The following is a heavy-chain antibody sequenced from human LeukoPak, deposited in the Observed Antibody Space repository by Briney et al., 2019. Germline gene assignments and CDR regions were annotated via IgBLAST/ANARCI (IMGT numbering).Heavy chain of an antibody. CDR3: ARDVEQWLVRVYYFDY. CDR2: ISSGSTTI. CDR1: GFTLGSYS. V-gene: IGHV3-48*01. J-gene: IGHJ4*02. D-gene: IGHD6-19*01. Sequence: GGSLRLSCATSGFTLGSYSMNWVRQAPGKGLEWVSYISSGSTTIYYADSVKGRFTISRDNAKNSLYLQMNSLRAEDTAVYYCARDVEQWLVRVYYFDYWGQGTLVTVSS.